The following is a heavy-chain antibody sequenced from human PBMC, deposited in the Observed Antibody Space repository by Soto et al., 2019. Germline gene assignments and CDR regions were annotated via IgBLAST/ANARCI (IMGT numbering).Heavy chain of an antibody. J-gene: IGHJ5*02. Sequence: QVQLVQSGAEVKKPGSSVKLSCQTSGGSFNSYSMSWVRQAPGQGLEWMGNIIPIFGTPTYAQAFQGRVAISADISTSTVYMELASLRFEDTAVYYCAREWANSSGHPFDPWGPGTLVAVSS. D-gene: IGHD3-22*01. CDR1: GGSFNSYS. CDR3: AREWANSSGHPFDP. V-gene: IGHV1-69*06. CDR2: IIPIFGTP.